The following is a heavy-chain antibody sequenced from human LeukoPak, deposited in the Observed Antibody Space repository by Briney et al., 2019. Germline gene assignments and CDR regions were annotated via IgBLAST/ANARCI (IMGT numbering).Heavy chain of an antibody. CDR1: GFTVSSNY. J-gene: IGHJ6*03. Sequence: GGSLRLSCVASGFTVSSNYMSWVRQAPGKGLEWVSVIYSGGNTYYADSVKGRFTISRDNSKNTLYLQMNSLRAEDTAVYYCASGSGSYRTPYYYMDVWGTGTTVTVSS. CDR2: IYSGGNT. D-gene: IGHD3-10*01. CDR3: ASGSGSYRTPYYYMDV. V-gene: IGHV3-53*01.